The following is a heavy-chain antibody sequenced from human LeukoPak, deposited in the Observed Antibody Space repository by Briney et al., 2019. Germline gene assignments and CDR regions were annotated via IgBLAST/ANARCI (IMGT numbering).Heavy chain of an antibody. V-gene: IGHV3-7*01. CDR3: ARDLTTSSTAYFHH. Sequence: GGSLRLSCAASGFTFSSYWMSWVRQAPGKGLEWVANIKQDGSEKYYVDSVKGRFTISRDNAKNSLYLQMNSLRAEDTAVYYCARDLTTSSTAYFHHWGQGTLVTVSS. J-gene: IGHJ1*01. CDR2: IKQDGSEK. CDR1: GFTFSSYW. D-gene: IGHD6-6*01.